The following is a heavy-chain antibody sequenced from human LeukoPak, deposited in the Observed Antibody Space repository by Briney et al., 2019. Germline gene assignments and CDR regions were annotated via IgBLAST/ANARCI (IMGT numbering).Heavy chain of an antibody. D-gene: IGHD3-22*01. CDR2: IIPILGIA. V-gene: IGHV1-69*04. Sequence: ASVTVSCKASGGTFSSYAISWVRRAPGQGLEWMGRIIPILGIANYAQKFQGRVTITADKSTSTAYMELSSLRSEDTAVYYCARFYDSSGRVDYWGQGTLVTVSS. CDR3: ARFYDSSGRVDY. J-gene: IGHJ4*02. CDR1: GGTFSSYA.